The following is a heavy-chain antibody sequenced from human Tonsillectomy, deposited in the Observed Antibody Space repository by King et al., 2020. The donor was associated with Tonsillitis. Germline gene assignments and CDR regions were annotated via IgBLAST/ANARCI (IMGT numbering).Heavy chain of an antibody. D-gene: IGHD2-15*01. J-gene: IGHJ4*02. V-gene: IGHV3-53*01. CDR1: GFTVDYNY. CDR3: ASHYCSRGTCFFDH. CDR2: IYSGGTT. Sequence: VQLVESGGGLIQPGGSLRLSCAVSGFTVDYNYVSWVRQAPGKGLEWVSIIYSGGTTYYADSVKGRFTISKDTSKNTVYLQMNTLRTVDTAVYYCASHYCSRGTCFFDHWGQGTLVSVSS.